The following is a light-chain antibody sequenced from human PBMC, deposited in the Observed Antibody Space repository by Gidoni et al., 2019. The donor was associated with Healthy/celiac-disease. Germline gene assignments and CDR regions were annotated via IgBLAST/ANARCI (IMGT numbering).Light chain of an antibody. CDR2: AAS. CDR1: QSISSY. J-gene: IGKJ2*01. V-gene: IGKV1-39*01. CDR3: QQSYSTPYT. Sequence: DIEMTQSPSSLSASVGDRVTITCRASQSISSYLNCYQQKPGIAPKLLIYAASSLPSGVPSRFSGSGSGTDFTLTISSLQPDDFATFYCQQSYSTPYTFGQGTKLEIK.